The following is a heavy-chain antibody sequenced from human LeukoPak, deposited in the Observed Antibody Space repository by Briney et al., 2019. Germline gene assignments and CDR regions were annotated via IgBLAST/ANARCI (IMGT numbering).Heavy chain of an antibody. D-gene: IGHD4-17*01. J-gene: IGHJ4*02. Sequence: GESLKISCKGSGYSFTTYWIGWVRQMPGKGLEWMGIIYPGDSDTRYSPSFQGQVTISADKSISTAYLQWSSLKASDTAMYYCARTDDYGDDSYYFDYWGQGTLVTVSS. CDR1: GYSFTTYW. CDR2: IYPGDSDT. V-gene: IGHV5-51*01. CDR3: ARTDDYGDDSYYFDY.